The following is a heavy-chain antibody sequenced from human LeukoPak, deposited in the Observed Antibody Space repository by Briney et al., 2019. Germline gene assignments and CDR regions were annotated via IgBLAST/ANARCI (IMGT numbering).Heavy chain of an antibody. CDR2: IYYSGST. D-gene: IGHD5-18*01. Sequence: NPSETLSLTCTVSGGSISSYYWSWIRQPPGKGLEWIGYIYYSGSTNYNPSLKSRVTISVDTSKNQFSLKLSSVTAADTAVYYCARVDSYGLFDYWGQGTLVTVSS. J-gene: IGHJ4*02. CDR1: GGSISSYY. V-gene: IGHV4-59*12. CDR3: ARVDSYGLFDY.